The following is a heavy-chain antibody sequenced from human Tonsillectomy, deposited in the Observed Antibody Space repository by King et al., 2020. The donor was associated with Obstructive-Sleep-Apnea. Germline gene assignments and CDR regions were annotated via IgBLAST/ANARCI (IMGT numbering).Heavy chain of an antibody. CDR1: GFTFSSYS. Sequence: VQLVESGGGLVQPGGSLRLSCAASGFTFSSYSMNWVRQAPGKGLEWISYVATSSSNIYYADSVKGRLTISRDNAENSLYLQMNSLRAEDTAVYYCARYGAGGTYDYWGQGILVTVSS. CDR3: ARYGAGGTYDY. CDR2: VATSSSNI. J-gene: IGHJ4*02. D-gene: IGHD1-26*01. V-gene: IGHV3-48*04.